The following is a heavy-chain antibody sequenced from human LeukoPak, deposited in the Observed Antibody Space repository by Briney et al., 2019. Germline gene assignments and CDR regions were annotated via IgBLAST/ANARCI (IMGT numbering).Heavy chain of an antibody. Sequence: GGSLRLSCAASGFTFSSYEMNWVRQAPGKGLEWVSYISSSGSTIYYADSVKGRFTISRDNAKNSLYLQMNSLRAEDTAVYYCARVYYYYMDVWGKGTTVTISS. CDR3: ARVYYYYMDV. J-gene: IGHJ6*03. V-gene: IGHV3-48*03. CDR1: GFTFSSYE. CDR2: ISSSGSTI.